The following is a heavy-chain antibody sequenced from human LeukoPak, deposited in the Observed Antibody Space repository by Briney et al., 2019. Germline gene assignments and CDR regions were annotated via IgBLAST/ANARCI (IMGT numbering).Heavy chain of an antibody. CDR1: GYTFTNFY. V-gene: IGHV1-46*01. J-gene: IGHJ4*02. CDR2: INPSGGGT. CDR3: ASMEGSIAVAGNY. D-gene: IGHD6-19*01. Sequence: ASVKVSCKASGYTFTNFYIHWVRQAPGQGLEWMGVINPSGGGTTTSQKFQGRVTMTRDTSTSIVDMELSSLRSEDTAVYYCASMEGSIAVAGNYWGQGTLVTVSS.